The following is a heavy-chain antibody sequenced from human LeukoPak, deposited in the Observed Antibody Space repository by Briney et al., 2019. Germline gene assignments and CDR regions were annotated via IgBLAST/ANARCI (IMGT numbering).Heavy chain of an antibody. D-gene: IGHD5-18*01. CDR3: ATLYSYGYFDY. CDR2: FDPEDGET. Sequence: ASVKVSCKASGGTFISYAISWVRQAPGKGLEWMGGFDPEDGETIYAQKFQGRVTMTEDTSTDTAYMELSSLRSEDTAVYYCATLYSYGYFDYWGQGTLVTVSS. J-gene: IGHJ4*02. CDR1: GGTFISYA. V-gene: IGHV1-24*01.